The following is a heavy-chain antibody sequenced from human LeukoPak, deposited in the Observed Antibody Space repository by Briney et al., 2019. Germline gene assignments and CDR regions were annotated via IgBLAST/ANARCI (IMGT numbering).Heavy chain of an antibody. CDR3: ARVQYSGYDGSSDAFDI. D-gene: IGHD5-12*01. J-gene: IGHJ3*02. CDR1: GYTFTGYY. CDR2: INPNSGGT. V-gene: IGHV1-2*02. Sequence: GASVKVSCKASGYTFTGYYMHWVRQAPGQGLEWMGWINPNSGGTNYAQKFQGRVTMTRDTSISTAYMELSRLRSDDTAVYYCARVQYSGYDGSSDAFDIWGQGTMVTVSS.